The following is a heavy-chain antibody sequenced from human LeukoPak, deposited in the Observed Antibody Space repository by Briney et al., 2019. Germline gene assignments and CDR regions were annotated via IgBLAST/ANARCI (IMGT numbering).Heavy chain of an antibody. D-gene: IGHD6-13*01. V-gene: IGHV3-30*03. CDR2: ISYDGSNK. Sequence: GGSLRVSCAGSGFTFSSYAMNWVRQAPGKGLEWVAVISYDGSNKYYAGSVKGRFTISRDNSKNTLYLQMNSLRAEDTAVYYCASSWAYFDSWGQGTLVTVSS. CDR3: ASSWAYFDS. J-gene: IGHJ4*02. CDR1: GFTFSSYA.